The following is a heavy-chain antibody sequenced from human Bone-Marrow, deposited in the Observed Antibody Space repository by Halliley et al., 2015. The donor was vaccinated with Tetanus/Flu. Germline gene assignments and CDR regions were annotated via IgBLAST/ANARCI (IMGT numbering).Heavy chain of an antibody. Sequence: TLSLTCTVSGGSISSHYWSWIRQPPGKGLEWIGYIYYSGSTDYNPSLKSRVTISVDTSRTQFSLKLSSVTAADTAAYYCARGRKYYYDSSGYTKFFDYWGQGTLVTVSS. CDR1: GGSISSHY. CDR3: ARGRKYYYDSSGYTKFFDY. J-gene: IGHJ4*02. D-gene: IGHD3-22*01. CDR2: IYYSGST. V-gene: IGHV4-59*11.